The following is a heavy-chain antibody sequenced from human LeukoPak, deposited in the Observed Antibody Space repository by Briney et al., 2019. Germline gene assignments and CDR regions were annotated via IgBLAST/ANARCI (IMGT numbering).Heavy chain of an antibody. Sequence: ASVKVSCKASGYTFTSYGISWVRQAPGQGLEWMGWINPNSGGTNYAQKFQGRVTMTRDTSISTAYMELSRLRSDDTAVYYCARDRGWQLVIDYWGQGTLVTVSS. CDR1: GYTFTSYG. V-gene: IGHV1-2*02. CDR2: INPNSGGT. J-gene: IGHJ4*02. D-gene: IGHD6-6*01. CDR3: ARDRGWQLVIDY.